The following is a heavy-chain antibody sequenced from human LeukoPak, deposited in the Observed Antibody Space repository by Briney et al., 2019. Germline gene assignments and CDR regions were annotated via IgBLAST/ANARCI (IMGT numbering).Heavy chain of an antibody. CDR3: ETLAAADTDY. D-gene: IGHD6-13*01. V-gene: IGHV3-74*01. CDR2: VSRDGSST. CDR1: GFIFSIYW. Sequence: PGGSLRLSCAASGFIFSIYWMHWVRQAPGKGLAWVSRVSRDGSSTSYADSVKGRFTISRDNARNTLFLQMNSLRAEDSAVYYCETLAAADTDYWGQGTLVIVSS. J-gene: IGHJ4*02.